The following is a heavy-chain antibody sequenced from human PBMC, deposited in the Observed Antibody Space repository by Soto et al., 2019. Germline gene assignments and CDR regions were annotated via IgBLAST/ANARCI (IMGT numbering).Heavy chain of an antibody. D-gene: IGHD3-10*01. Sequence: EVQLLESGGGLVQPGGSLRLSCAASGFTFSSYAMSWVRQAPGKGLEWVSIISGSGGSTYYADSVKGRFTISRDNSKNSLYLQMNSLTAEDTAVYYCAKHFVNGEVDCWGQGTLVTVSS. V-gene: IGHV3-23*01. CDR2: ISGSGGST. CDR1: GFTFSSYA. J-gene: IGHJ4*02. CDR3: AKHFVNGEVDC.